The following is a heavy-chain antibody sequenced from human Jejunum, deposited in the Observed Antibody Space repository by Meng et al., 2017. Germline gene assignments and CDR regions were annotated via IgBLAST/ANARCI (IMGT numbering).Heavy chain of an antibody. J-gene: IGHJ4*02. Sequence: VQVLESGGGLVQPGGSLRLSCAASGFTFNKYAMSWVRQAPGKGLEWVSAITGSGISTYYADSVKGRFTISRDSSTNTLFLQMNSLRVEDTAVYFCAKEVAFGDCGGDCRDRVVDYWGQGTLVTVSS. D-gene: IGHD2-21*02. CDR2: ITGSGIST. CDR1: GFTFNKYA. CDR3: AKEVAFGDCGGDCRDRVVDY. V-gene: IGHV3-23*01.